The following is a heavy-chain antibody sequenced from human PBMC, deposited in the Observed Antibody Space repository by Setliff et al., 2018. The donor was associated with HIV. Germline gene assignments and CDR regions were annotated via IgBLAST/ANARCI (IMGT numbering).Heavy chain of an antibody. CDR2: INHHKHT. D-gene: IGHD3-22*01. CDR1: GGSFGGYY. V-gene: IGHV4-34*01. CDR3: ASGEPYYYDSTGYSGNYFDY. Sequence: PSETLSLTCVVYGGSFGGYYWSWIRQPPGKGLEWIGEINHHKHTNYNPSLKSRVTISIDKSKNQFSLQLASVTAADTAVYYCASGEPYYYDSTGYSGNYFDYWGQGTLVTVSS. J-gene: IGHJ4*02.